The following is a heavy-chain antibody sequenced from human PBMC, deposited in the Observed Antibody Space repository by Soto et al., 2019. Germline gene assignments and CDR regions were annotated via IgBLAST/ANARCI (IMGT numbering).Heavy chain of an antibody. D-gene: IGHD3-9*01. CDR2: IMPVFGTA. CDR3: ARDRDYDLLTAREYDLDV. CDR1: GGSFRNYG. V-gene: IGHV1-69*01. J-gene: IGHJ6*02. Sequence: QVQLVQSGAEVKKPGSSVRVSCKVSGGSFRNYGITWVRQSPGQGLEWMGGIMPVFGTAVYAQKFQGRVTISADELTTTASLELRSLSSDDTAVYFCARDRDYDLLTAREYDLDVWGQGTTVTV.